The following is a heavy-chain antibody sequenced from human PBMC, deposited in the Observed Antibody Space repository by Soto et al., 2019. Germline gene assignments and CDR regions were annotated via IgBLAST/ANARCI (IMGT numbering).Heavy chain of an antibody. V-gene: IGHV4-30-4*01. D-gene: IGHD1-26*01. CDR1: GGSISSGDYY. CDR2: IYYSGST. Sequence: QVQLQESGPGLVKPSQTLSLTCTVSGGSISSGDYYWSWIRQPPGKGLEWIGYIYYSGSTYYNPSLKSQVTISVDTSKNQFSLKLSSVTAADTAVYYCARESAGGGSYRAFDYWGQGTLVTVSS. CDR3: ARESAGGGSYRAFDY. J-gene: IGHJ4*02.